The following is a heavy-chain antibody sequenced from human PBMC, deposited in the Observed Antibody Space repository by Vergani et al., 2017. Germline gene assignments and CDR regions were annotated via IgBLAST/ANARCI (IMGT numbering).Heavy chain of an antibody. J-gene: IGHJ6*03. D-gene: IGHD3-10*01. CDR2: IYPGDSDT. V-gene: IGHV5-51*03. Sequence: EVQLVQSGAEVKKPGESLKISCKGSGYSFTSYWIGWVRQMPEKGLEWMGIIYPGDSDTRYSPSFQGQVTISADKSISTAYLQWSSLKASDTAMYYCARRLYYGSGSSNKYYMDVWGKGTTVTVSS. CDR1: GYSFTSYW. CDR3: ARRLYYGSGSSNKYYMDV.